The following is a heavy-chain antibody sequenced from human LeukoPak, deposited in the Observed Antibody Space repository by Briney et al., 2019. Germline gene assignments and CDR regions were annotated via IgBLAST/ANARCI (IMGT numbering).Heavy chain of an antibody. Sequence: SETLPLTCAVYGGSFSGYYWSWIRQPPGKGLEWIGEINHSGSTNYNPSLKSRVTISVDTSKNQFSLKLSSVTAADTAVYYCARGRECSGGSCYYYYYGMDVWGQGTTVTVSS. D-gene: IGHD2-15*01. CDR1: GGSFSGYY. CDR2: INHSGST. V-gene: IGHV4-34*01. J-gene: IGHJ6*02. CDR3: ARGRECSGGSCYYYYYGMDV.